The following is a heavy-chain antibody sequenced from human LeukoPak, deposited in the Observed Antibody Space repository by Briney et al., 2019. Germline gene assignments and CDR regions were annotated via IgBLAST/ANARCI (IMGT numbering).Heavy chain of an antibody. CDR1: GCSISSYY. Sequence: SETLSLTCTVSGCSISSYYWSWIRQPAGKGLEWIGRIYTSGSTNYNPSLKSRVTMSVDTSKNQFSLKLSSVTAADTAVYYCAREPNYDILTGSYYFDYWGQGTLVTVSS. J-gene: IGHJ4*02. V-gene: IGHV4-4*07. D-gene: IGHD3-9*01. CDR3: AREPNYDILTGSYYFDY. CDR2: IYTSGST.